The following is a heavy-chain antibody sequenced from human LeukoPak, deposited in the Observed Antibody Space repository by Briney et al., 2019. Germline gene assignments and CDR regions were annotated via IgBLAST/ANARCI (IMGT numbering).Heavy chain of an antibody. D-gene: IGHD1-20*01. Sequence: ASVKVSCKASGYTFTSYGISWVRQAPGQGLEWMGWISAYNGNTNYAQKLQGRVTMTTDTSTSTAYMELRSRRSDDTAVYYCARVVSITGIWTDYNWFDPWGQGTLVTVSS. V-gene: IGHV1-18*01. CDR2: ISAYNGNT. J-gene: IGHJ5*02. CDR3: ARVVSITGIWTDYNWFDP. CDR1: GYTFTSYG.